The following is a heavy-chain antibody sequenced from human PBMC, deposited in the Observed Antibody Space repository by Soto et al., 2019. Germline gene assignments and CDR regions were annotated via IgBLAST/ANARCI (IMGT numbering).Heavy chain of an antibody. CDR1: GGTFSSYA. D-gene: IGHD6-25*01. Sequence: SVKVSCKASGGTFSSYAISWVRQAPGQGLEWMGGIIPIFGTANYAQKLQGGFTMTRDTSTSTVYMELSSLRSEDTAVYYCARDPSHRNGYNYFFDYWGQGTLVTVSS. V-gene: IGHV1-69*05. CDR3: ARDPSHRNGYNYFFDY. J-gene: IGHJ4*02. CDR2: IIPIFGTA.